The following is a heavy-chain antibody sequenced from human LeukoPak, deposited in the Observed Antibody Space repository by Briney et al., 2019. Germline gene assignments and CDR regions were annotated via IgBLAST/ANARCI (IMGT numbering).Heavy chain of an antibody. J-gene: IGHJ4*02. V-gene: IGHV4-4*07. CDR2: IYTSGST. Sequence: SETLSLTCTVSGGSISSYYWSWIRQPAGKGLEWIGRIYTSGSTNYNPSLKSRVTMSVGTSKNQFSLKLSSVTAADTAVYYCARAGFTYCSGGSCYPDLLFDYWGQGTLVTVSS. D-gene: IGHD2-15*01. CDR3: ARAGFTYCSGGSCYPDLLFDY. CDR1: GGSISSYY.